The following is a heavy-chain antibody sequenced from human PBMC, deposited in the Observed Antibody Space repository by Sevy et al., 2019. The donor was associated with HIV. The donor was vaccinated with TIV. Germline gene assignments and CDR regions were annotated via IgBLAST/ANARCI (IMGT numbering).Heavy chain of an antibody. Sequence: GGSLRLSCAASGFTFTSYAMSWVRQPPGKGLEWVSAISGSGGSTYYADSVKGRFTISRDNSKNTLYLQMNSLRAEDTVVYYCAKDRSFAIFGVVILDYWGQGTLVTVSS. CDR3: AKDRSFAIFGVVILDY. CDR1: GFTFTSYA. J-gene: IGHJ4*02. V-gene: IGHV3-23*01. D-gene: IGHD3-3*01. CDR2: ISGSGGST.